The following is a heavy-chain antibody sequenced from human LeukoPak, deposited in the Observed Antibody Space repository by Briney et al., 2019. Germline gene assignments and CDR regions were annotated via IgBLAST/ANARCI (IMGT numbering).Heavy chain of an antibody. CDR1: GASISSYY. V-gene: IGHV4-4*07. D-gene: IGHD6-19*01. CDR2: IQTSGSP. CDR3: ARDAVAGTGGLFDY. J-gene: IGHJ4*02. Sequence: KPSETLSLTCTVSGASISSYYWSWIRQPAGKGLEWVGRIQTSGSPNYNPSLKSRVTMSVDTSKNQFSLKLSSVTAADTAVYYCARDAVAGTGGLFDYWGQGTLVTVSS.